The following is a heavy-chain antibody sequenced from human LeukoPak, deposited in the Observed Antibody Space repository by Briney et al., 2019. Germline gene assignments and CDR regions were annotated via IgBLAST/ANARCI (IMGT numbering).Heavy chain of an antibody. Sequence: PSETLSLTCAVYGGSFSDYHWTWIRQSPGKRLEWIRQISHSGTTRYNPSFNSRVTMSVDTSKTQFSLKLTSVTAADTAIYYCARGAPGFWGQGTLVTVSS. J-gene: IGHJ4*02. V-gene: IGHV4-34*01. CDR3: ARGAPGF. CDR2: ISHSGTT. CDR1: GGSFSDYH.